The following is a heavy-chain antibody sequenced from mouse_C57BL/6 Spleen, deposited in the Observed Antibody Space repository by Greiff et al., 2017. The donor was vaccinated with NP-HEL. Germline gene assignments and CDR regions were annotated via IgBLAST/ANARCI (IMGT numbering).Heavy chain of an antibody. CDR2: IYPGDGDT. Sequence: VQLQQSGPELVKPGASVKISCKASGYAFSSSWMNWVKQRPGKGLEWIGRIYPGDGDTNYNGKFKGKATLTADKASSTAYMQRSSLTSEDSAVYFCARRDTTVVGFDYGGKGTTLTVSS. J-gene: IGHJ2*01. V-gene: IGHV1-82*01. CDR1: GYAFSSSW. D-gene: IGHD1-1*01. CDR3: ARRDTTVVGFDY.